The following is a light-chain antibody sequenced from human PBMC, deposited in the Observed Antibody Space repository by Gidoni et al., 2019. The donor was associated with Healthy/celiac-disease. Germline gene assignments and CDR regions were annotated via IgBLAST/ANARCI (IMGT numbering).Light chain of an antibody. J-gene: IGKJ1*01. CDR1: QRISSY. V-gene: IGKV1-9*01. CDR2: AAS. CDR3: QQLNSYPLA. Sequence: DIQLTQSPAFLSASVGDRVTITCRARQRISSYLAWYEQKPGKAPKLLIYAASTLQSGVPSRFSGSGSGTEFTLTISSLQPEDFATYYCQQLNSYPLAFGQGTKVEIK.